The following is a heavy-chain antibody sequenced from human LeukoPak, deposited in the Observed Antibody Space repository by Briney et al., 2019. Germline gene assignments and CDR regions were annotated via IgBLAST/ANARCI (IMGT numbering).Heavy chain of an antibody. D-gene: IGHD1-26*01. CDR2: IYYSGNT. CDR1: GGFINSFY. CDR3: ASSIFLLGPTGYFQH. J-gene: IGHJ1*01. V-gene: IGHV4-59*08. Sequence: SETLSLTCTVSGGFINSFYWSWIRQPPGKGLEWIGYIYYSGNTNYNPSLKSRVTISIDTSKNQFSLKLSSVTAADTAIYYCASSIFLLGPTGYFQHWGQGTLVTVSS.